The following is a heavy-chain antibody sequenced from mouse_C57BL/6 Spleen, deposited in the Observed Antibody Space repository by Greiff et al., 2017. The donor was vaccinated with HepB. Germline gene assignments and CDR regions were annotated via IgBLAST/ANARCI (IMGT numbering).Heavy chain of an antibody. CDR3: ARGRLREGAYFDD. CDR1: GYTFTSYW. D-gene: IGHD2-4*01. J-gene: IGHJ2*01. Sequence: VQLQQSGAELVKPGASVKLSCKASGYTFTSYWMHWVKQRPGRGLEWIGRIDPNSGGTKYNEKFKSKATLTVDKPSSTAYMQLNSLTSEDSAVYYCARGRLREGAYFDDWGQGTTLTVSS. V-gene: IGHV1-72*01. CDR2: IDPNSGGT.